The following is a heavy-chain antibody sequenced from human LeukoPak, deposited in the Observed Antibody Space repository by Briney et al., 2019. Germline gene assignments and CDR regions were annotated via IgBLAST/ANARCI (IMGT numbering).Heavy chain of an antibody. Sequence: ASVKVSCKASGYTFTSYYMHWVRQAPGQGLEWIGIINPSGGSTSYAQKFQGRVTMTRDTSTSTVYMELSSLRSEDTAVYYCAREDYVVRSWFDPWGQGTLVTVSS. CDR1: GYTFTSYY. D-gene: IGHD3-22*01. CDR2: INPSGGST. J-gene: IGHJ5*02. V-gene: IGHV1-46*01. CDR3: AREDYVVRSWFDP.